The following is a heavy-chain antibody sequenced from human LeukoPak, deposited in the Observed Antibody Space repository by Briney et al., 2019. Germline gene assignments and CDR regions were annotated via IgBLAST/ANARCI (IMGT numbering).Heavy chain of an antibody. CDR1: GFTFSSYA. D-gene: IGHD5-18*01. Sequence: GRSLRLSCAASGFTFSSYAMHWVRQAPGKGLKWVAVISYDGSNKYYADSVKGRFTISRDNSKNTLYLQMNSLRAEDTAVYYCARDLGYSYGNYFDYRGQGTLVTVSS. V-gene: IGHV3-30-3*01. CDR2: ISYDGSNK. CDR3: ARDLGYSYGNYFDY. J-gene: IGHJ4*02.